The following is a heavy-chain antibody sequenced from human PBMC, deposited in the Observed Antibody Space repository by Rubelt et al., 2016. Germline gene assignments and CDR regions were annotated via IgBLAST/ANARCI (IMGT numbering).Heavy chain of an antibody. J-gene: IGHJ4*02. D-gene: IGHD1-26*01. V-gene: IGHV1-18*01. Sequence: QVQLVQSGAEVKKPGASVKVSCKASGYTFTSYGISWVRQAPGQGLEWMGWISAYNGNTNYAQKLQCRVTMTTDTSTSTVYMELRSLRADDTAVYYCARAVEQLDDFDDWGQGTLVTVSS. CDR1: GYTFTSYG. CDR2: ISAYNGNT. CDR3: ARAVEQLDDFDD.